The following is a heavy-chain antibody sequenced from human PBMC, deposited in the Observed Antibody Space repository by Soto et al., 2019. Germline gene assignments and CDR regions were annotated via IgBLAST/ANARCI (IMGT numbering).Heavy chain of an antibody. V-gene: IGHV1-69*13. CDR2: IIPIFGTA. CDR3: ARDSRSAYCGGDCYSYYFDY. D-gene: IGHD2-21*02. Sequence: SVKVSCKASGGTFSSYAISWVRQAPGQGLEWMGGIIPIFGTANYAQKFQGRVTITADESTSTAYMELSSLRSEDTAVYYCARDSRSAYCGGDCYSYYFDYWGQGTLVTVSS. CDR1: GGTFSSYA. J-gene: IGHJ4*02.